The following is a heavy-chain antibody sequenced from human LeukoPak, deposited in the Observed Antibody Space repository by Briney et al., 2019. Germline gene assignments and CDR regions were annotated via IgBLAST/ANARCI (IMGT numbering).Heavy chain of an antibody. Sequence: AGGSLRLSCAASGFTFGDYAMHWVRQAPGKGLEWVSSINWNSNRIAYADSVKGRFTISRDNAKNSLFLQMDSLRAEDTAFYYCAKGKRSHYYYGMDVWGQGTTVTVSS. D-gene: IGHD6-25*01. CDR3: AKGKRSHYYYGMDV. CDR2: INWNSNRI. V-gene: IGHV3-9*01. J-gene: IGHJ6*02. CDR1: GFTFGDYA.